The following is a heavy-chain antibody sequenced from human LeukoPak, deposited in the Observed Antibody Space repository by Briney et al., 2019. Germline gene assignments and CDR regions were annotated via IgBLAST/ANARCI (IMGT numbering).Heavy chain of an antibody. D-gene: IGHD1/OR15-1a*01. V-gene: IGHV3-23*01. CDR1: GFTFSSYA. Sequence: PGGSLRLSCAASGFTFSSYAMSRVRQAPGKGLEWVSAISGSGGSTYYADSVKGRSTISRDNSKNTLYLQMNSLRAEDTAVYYCAKRAPVAAAGTGRYFDYWGRGTLVTVSS. J-gene: IGHJ4*02. CDR3: AKRAPVAAAGTGRYFDY. CDR2: ISGSGGST.